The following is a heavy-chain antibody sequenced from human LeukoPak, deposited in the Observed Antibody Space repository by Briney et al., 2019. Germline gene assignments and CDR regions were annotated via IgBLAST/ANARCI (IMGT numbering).Heavy chain of an antibody. CDR1: GFTFSNYA. V-gene: IGHV3-23*01. D-gene: IGHD3-22*01. J-gene: IGHJ4*02. CDR2: ISASGGST. Sequence: GGSLRLSCAASGFTFSNYAMSWVRQAPGKGLECGSGISASGGSTCYADSVKGRFTISRDNSKNTLYLQMNSLRAEDTAVYYCAKESYDSSGLIDYWGQGTLVTVSS. CDR3: AKESYDSSGLIDY.